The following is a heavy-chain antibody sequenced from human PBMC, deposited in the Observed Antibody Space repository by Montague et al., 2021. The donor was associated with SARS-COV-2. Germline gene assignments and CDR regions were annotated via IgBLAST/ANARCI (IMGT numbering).Heavy chain of an antibody. CDR2: IYSSGST. J-gene: IGHJ6*02. V-gene: IGHV4-61*02. Sequence: TLSLTRTVSGGSIRSGSYYWSWIRQPAGKGLEWIGRIYSSGSTNYNPSLKSRVTMSVDTSKNQFSLKVSPVTAADTAVYYCARDYGDYSYYYGLDVWGQGTTVTASS. CDR1: GGSIRSGSYY. CDR3: ARDYGDYSYYYGLDV. D-gene: IGHD4-17*01.